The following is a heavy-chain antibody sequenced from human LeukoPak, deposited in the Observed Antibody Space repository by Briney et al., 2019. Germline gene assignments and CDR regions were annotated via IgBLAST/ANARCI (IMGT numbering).Heavy chain of an antibody. CDR3: ARDLTGMTDEDWFDP. CDR2: INPNSGGT. V-gene: IGHV1-2*02. D-gene: IGHD1-20*01. J-gene: IGHJ5*02. Sequence: ASVKVSCKVSGYTFTGYYMHWVRQAPGQGLEWMGWINPNSGGTNYAQKFQGRVTMTRDTSISTAYMELSRLRSDDTAVYYCARDLTGMTDEDWFDPWGQGTLVTVSS. CDR1: GYTFTGYY.